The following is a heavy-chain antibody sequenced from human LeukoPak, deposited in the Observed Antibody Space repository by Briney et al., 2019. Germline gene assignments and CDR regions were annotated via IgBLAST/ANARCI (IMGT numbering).Heavy chain of an antibody. D-gene: IGHD5-24*01. CDR2: ISYDGSNK. J-gene: IGHJ5*02. CDR1: GFTFSSYA. CDR3: ARVYDMVTMGHWLDP. V-gene: IGHV3-30-3*01. Sequence: GGSLRLSCAASGFTFSSYAMHWVRQAPGKGLEWVAVISYDGSNKYYADSVKGRFTISRDNSKNTLYLQMNSLRAEDTAVYFCARVYDMVTMGHWLDPWGQGTLVTVSS.